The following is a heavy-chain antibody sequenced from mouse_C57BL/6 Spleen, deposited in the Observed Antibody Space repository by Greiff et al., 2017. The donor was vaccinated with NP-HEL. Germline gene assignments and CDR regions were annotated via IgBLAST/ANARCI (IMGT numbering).Heavy chain of an antibody. J-gene: IGHJ1*03. CDR2: INPNNGGT. V-gene: IGHV1-18*01. CDR1: GYTFTDYN. CDR3: GRMDYGSGYDWYFDG. Sequence: EVQLQQSGPELVKPGASVKISCKASGYTFTDYNMDWVKQSHGKSLEWIGDINPNNGGTIYNQKFKGKATLTVDTSSSTAYMQLRSLTSEDTAVDYCGRMDYGSGYDWYFDGWGTGTTVTVSS. D-gene: IGHD1-1*01.